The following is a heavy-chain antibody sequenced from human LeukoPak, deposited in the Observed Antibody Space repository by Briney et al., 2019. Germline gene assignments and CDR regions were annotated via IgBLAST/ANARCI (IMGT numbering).Heavy chain of an antibody. CDR2: IYYSGST. D-gene: IGHD3-22*01. V-gene: IGHV4-59*01. J-gene: IGHJ3*02. Sequence: SETLSLTCTVSGGSISSYYWSWIRQPPGKGLEWIGYIYYSGSTNYNPSLKSRVTISVDTSKNQFSLKLSSVTAADTAVYYCARAVECYDSSGYYYGDAFDIWGQGTMVTVSS. CDR3: ARAVECYDSSGYYYGDAFDI. CDR1: GGSISSYY.